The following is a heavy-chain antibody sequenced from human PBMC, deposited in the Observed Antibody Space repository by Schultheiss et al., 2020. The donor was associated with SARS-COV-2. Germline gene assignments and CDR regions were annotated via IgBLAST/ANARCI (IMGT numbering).Heavy chain of an antibody. V-gene: IGHV3-30*19. CDR3: ATGGGIGATKAWFDP. CDR2: ISYDGSNK. Sequence: GGSLRLSCAASGFKFSDYGTHWVRQAPGKGLEWVAVISYDGSNKYYADSVKGRFTMSRDNSKNTLYLQMNSLRAEDTAVYYCATGGGIGATKAWFDPWGQGTLVTVSS. CDR1: GFKFSDYG. D-gene: IGHD1-26*01. J-gene: IGHJ5*02.